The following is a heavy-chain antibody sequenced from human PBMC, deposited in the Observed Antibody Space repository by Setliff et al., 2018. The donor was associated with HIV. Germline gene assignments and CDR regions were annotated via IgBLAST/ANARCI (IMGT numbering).Heavy chain of an antibody. V-gene: IGHV7-4-1*02. CDR1: GYTFTSYA. Sequence: ASVKVSCKASGYTFTSYAMNWVRQAPGQGLEWMGWINTNTGNPTYAQGFTGRFVFSLDTSVSTAYLQISSLKAEDTAVYYCARDESDSLYYMDYYYTDVWGKGTTVTVSS. D-gene: IGHD3-10*01. CDR2: INTNTGNP. J-gene: IGHJ6*03. CDR3: ARDESDSLYYMDYYYTDV.